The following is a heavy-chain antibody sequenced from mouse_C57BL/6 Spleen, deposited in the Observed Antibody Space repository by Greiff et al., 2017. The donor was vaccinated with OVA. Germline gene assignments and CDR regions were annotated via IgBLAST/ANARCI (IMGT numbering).Heavy chain of an antibody. CDR2: ISSGSSTI. Sequence: EVMLVESGGGLVKPGGSLKLSRAASGFTFSDYGMHWVRQAPEKGLEWVAYISSGSSTIYYADTVKGRFTISRDNAKNTLFLQMTSLRSEDTAMYYCARPFYYGSSYGYAMDYWGQGTSVTVSS. CDR3: ARPFYYGSSYGYAMDY. J-gene: IGHJ4*01. D-gene: IGHD1-1*01. CDR1: GFTFSDYG. V-gene: IGHV5-17*01.